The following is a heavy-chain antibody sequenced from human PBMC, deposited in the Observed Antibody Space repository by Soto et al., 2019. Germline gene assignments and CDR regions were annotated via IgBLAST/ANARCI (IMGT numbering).Heavy chain of an antibody. CDR3: ARTYYGGNSSPTFDY. J-gene: IGHJ4*02. V-gene: IGHV1-18*01. D-gene: IGHD4-17*01. Sequence: GASVKVSCKASGYTFINYGISWVRQAPGQGLEWMGIISPYDGNTSYAQKFQGRVTMTRDTSTSTVYMELSSLRSEDTAVYYCARTYYGGNSSPTFDYWGQGTLVTVSS. CDR2: ISPYDGNT. CDR1: GYTFINYG.